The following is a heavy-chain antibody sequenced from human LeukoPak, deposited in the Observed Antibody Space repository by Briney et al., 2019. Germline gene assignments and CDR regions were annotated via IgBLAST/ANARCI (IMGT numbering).Heavy chain of an antibody. CDR1: GGTFSTYA. CDR2: IIPMFGTA. V-gene: IGHV1-69*06. CDR3: ARDPYSGYYGDYYYYYMDV. Sequence: SVKVSCKTSGGTFSTYAITWVRQTPGQGLEWMGGIIPMFGTANYAQKFQDRVTITADKSTSTAYMELSSLRSEDTAVYYCARDPYSGYYGDYYYYYMDVWGKGTTVTISS. J-gene: IGHJ6*03. D-gene: IGHD5-12*01.